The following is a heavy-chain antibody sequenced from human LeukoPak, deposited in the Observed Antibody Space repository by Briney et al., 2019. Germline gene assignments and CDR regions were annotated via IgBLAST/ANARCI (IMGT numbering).Heavy chain of an antibody. J-gene: IGHJ4*02. Sequence: GGSLRLSCAASGFTFSSYAMSGVRQAPGKGLEWVSAISGSGGSTYYADSVKGRFTISRDNSKNPLYLQLNSLRAEHTAVYYCAKDLRDYYYGTGSGNQFDYWGQGTLVTVSS. D-gene: IGHD3-10*01. CDR2: ISGSGGST. CDR3: AKDLRDYYYGTGSGNQFDY. V-gene: IGHV3-23*01. CDR1: GFTFSSYA.